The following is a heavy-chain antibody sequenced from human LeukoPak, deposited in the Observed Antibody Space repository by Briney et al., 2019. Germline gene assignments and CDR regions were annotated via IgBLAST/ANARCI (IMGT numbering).Heavy chain of an antibody. D-gene: IGHD4-17*01. J-gene: IGHJ4*02. V-gene: IGHV4-34*01. CDR3: ARSPSYGDHSNSQTRGIDY. Sequence: SETLSLTCAVYGGSFSGYYWSRIRQPPGKGLEWIGEINHSGSTNYNPSLKSRVTISVDTSKNQFSLKLSSVTAADTAVYYCARSPSYGDHSNSQTRGIDYWGQGTLVTVSS. CDR1: GGSFSGYY. CDR2: INHSGST.